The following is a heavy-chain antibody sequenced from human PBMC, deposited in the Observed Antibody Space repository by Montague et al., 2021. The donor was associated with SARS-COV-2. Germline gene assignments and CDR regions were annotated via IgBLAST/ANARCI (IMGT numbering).Heavy chain of an antibody. J-gene: IGHJ5*02. CDR3: ARATRSIVVLNWFDR. D-gene: IGHD3-22*01. V-gene: IGHV4-31*03. Sequence: TLSLTCTVSGGSISSGGYYWSWIRQHPGKGLEWIGYIYYSGSTYYNPSLKSRVTISVDTSKNQFSLKLSSVTAADTAVYYCARATRSIVVLNWFDRWGQGTLVTVSS. CDR1: GGSISSGGYY. CDR2: IYYSGST.